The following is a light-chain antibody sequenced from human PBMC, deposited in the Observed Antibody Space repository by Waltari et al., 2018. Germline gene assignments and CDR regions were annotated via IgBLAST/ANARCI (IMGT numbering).Light chain of an antibody. J-gene: IGKJ1*01. V-gene: IGKV2-28*01. CDR3: MQARQTPWT. CDR1: QPLLHSSGTNF. CDR2: LIS. Sequence: IVLPQSPPALSVTPGEPASISCSSSQPLLHSSGTNFLDWYLQKPGQSPQLLIYLISNRASGVPDRFSGSGLGTDFTLKISRVEAEDVGVYFCMQARQTPWTFGQGTKVEIK.